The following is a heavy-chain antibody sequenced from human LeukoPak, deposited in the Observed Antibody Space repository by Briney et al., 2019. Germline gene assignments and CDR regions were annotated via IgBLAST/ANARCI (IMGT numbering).Heavy chain of an antibody. Sequence: GRSLRLSCAASGFTFDDYAMHWVRQAPGKGLEWVSGISWNSGSIGYAVSVKGRFTISRDNAKNSLYLQMNSLRAEDTALYYCAKDVRSGSFALFDIWGQGTMVTVSS. CDR1: GFTFDDYA. D-gene: IGHD2-15*01. CDR3: AKDVRSGSFALFDI. J-gene: IGHJ3*02. V-gene: IGHV3-9*01. CDR2: ISWNSGSI.